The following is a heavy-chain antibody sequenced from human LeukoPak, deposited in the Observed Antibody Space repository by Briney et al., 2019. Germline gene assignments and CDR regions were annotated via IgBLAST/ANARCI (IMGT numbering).Heavy chain of an antibody. Sequence: SETLSLTCTVSGGSISSSSYYWCWIRQPPGKGLEWIGSIYYSGSTYYNPSLKSRVTISVDTSKNQFSLKLSSVTAADTAVYYCASLSGDFWSGYYYYYYYMDVWGKGTTVTVSS. V-gene: IGHV4-39*01. CDR3: ASLSGDFWSGYYYYYYYMDV. J-gene: IGHJ6*03. CDR1: GGSISSSSYY. CDR2: IYYSGST. D-gene: IGHD3-3*01.